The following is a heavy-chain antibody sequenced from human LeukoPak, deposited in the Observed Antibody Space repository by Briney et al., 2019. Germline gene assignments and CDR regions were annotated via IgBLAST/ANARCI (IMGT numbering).Heavy chain of an antibody. CDR3: ARDYSSSWYDYYYYYYMDV. CDR2: INPNSGGT. J-gene: IGHJ6*03. V-gene: IGHV1-2*02. CDR1: GYTFTGYY. D-gene: IGHD6-13*01. Sequence: ASVKVSCKAPGYTFTGYYMHWVRQAPGQGLEWMGWINPNSGGTNYAQKFQGRVTMTRDTSISTAYMELSRLRSDDTAVYYCARDYSSSWYDYYYYYYMDVWGKGTTVTVSS.